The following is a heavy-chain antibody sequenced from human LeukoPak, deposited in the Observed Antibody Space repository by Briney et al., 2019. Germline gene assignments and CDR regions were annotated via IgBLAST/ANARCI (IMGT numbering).Heavy chain of an antibody. V-gene: IGHV4-4*07. D-gene: IGHD2-2*02. CDR1: GGSISSYC. CDR2: IYTSGST. J-gene: IGHJ3*02. CDR3: ARSRCYNCAFDI. Sequence: SETLSLTCTVAGGSISSYCWSWIRQPAGKGLEWSGRIYTSGSTNYNPSLKSRVTLSVDTPKNQISLNLTSVTAADTAVYYCARSRCYNCAFDIWGQGTMVSVSS.